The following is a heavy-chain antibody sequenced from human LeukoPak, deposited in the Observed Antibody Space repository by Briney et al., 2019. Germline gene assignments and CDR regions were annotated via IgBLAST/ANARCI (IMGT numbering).Heavy chain of an antibody. CDR1: GGSISSGGYY. CDR2: IYYSGST. CDR3: AREDDSSGSLGY. Sequence: SQTLSLTCTVSGGSISSGGYYWSWIRQHPGKGLEWIGYIYYSGSTYYNPSLKSRVTISVDTSKNQFSLKLSSVTAADTAVYYCAREDDSSGSLGYWGQGTLVTVSS. D-gene: IGHD3-22*01. J-gene: IGHJ4*02. V-gene: IGHV4-31*03.